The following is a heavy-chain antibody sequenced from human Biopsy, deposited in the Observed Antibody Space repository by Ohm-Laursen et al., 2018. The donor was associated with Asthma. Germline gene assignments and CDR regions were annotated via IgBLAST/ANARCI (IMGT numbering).Heavy chain of an antibody. CDR2: ILYTGSD. Sequence: GTLSLTCRVSGGYTGSSDHHWAWIRQAPGKGLEWLGYILYTGSDNYNPSLKSRVTISVDTSKNQFSLRLNSVTAADTAVYYCARGPNYHGSGRAPIGMGVWGQGTTVTVSS. V-gene: IGHV4-61*08. CDR3: ARGPNYHGSGRAPIGMGV. CDR1: GGYTGSSDHH. D-gene: IGHD3-10*01. J-gene: IGHJ6*02.